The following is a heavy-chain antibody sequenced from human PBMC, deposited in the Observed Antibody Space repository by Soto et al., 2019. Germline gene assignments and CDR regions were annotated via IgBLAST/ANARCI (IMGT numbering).Heavy chain of an antibody. V-gene: IGHV3-30-3*01. CDR3: ARDYGDHIAYYYYYGMDV. CDR1: GFTFSSYA. J-gene: IGHJ6*02. D-gene: IGHD4-17*01. Sequence: PGGSLRLSCAASGFTFSSYAMHWVRQAPGKGLEWVAVISYDGSNKYYADSVKGRFTISRDNSKNTLYLQMNSLRAEDTAVYYCARDYGDHIAYYYYYGMDVWGQGTTVTVSS. CDR2: ISYDGSNK.